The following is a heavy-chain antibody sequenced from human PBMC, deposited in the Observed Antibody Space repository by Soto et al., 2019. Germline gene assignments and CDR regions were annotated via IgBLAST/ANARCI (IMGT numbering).Heavy chain of an antibody. CDR1: GFTFSVYW. D-gene: IGHD4-4*01. J-gene: IGHJ6*02. CDR3: ARPGYSNYGPGVDV. Sequence: EVQLVESGGGLVQTGGSLRLSCAASGFTFSVYWMHWVRQAPGKGLVWVSRIDSDGSTTSYADSVKGRFTISRDNAKSTLYLQMNSRRAEDTAVYYCARPGYSNYGPGVDVWGQGTTVTVSS. V-gene: IGHV3-74*01. CDR2: IDSDGSTT.